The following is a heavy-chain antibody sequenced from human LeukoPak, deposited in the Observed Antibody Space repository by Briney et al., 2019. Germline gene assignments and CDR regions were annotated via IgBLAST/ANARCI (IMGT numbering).Heavy chain of an antibody. D-gene: IGHD6-13*01. Sequence: TGGSLRLSCAASGFTFSSYAMSWVRQAPGKGREWVSALSGSGGSTYYADSVKGRFTSSRDNSKNTLYLQMNSLRAGDTAVYYCAKLARVSGIATYWGQGTLVTVSS. CDR3: AKLARVSGIATY. J-gene: IGHJ4*02. V-gene: IGHV3-23*01. CDR1: GFTFSSYA. CDR2: LSGSGGST.